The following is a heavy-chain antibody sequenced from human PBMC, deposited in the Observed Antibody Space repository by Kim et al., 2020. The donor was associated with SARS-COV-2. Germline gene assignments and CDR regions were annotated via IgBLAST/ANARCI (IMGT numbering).Heavy chain of an antibody. V-gene: IGHV3-48*02. CDR2: ISSSSSTI. Sequence: GGSLRLSCAASGFTFSSYSMNWVRQAPGKGLEWVSYISSSSSTIYYADSVKGRFTISRDNAKNSLYLQMNSLRDEDTAVYYCARDPYYYDSSGYYDYWGQGTLVTVSS. CDR1: GFTFSSYS. D-gene: IGHD3-22*01. J-gene: IGHJ4*02. CDR3: ARDPYYYDSSGYYDY.